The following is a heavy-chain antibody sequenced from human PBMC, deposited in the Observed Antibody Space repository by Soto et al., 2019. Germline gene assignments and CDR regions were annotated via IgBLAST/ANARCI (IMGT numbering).Heavy chain of an antibody. V-gene: IGHV4-31*03. D-gene: IGHD3-9*01. Sequence: SETLSLTCTVSGGSISSGGYYWSWIRQHPGKGLEWIGYIYYSGSTYYNPPLESRVTISVDTSKNQFSLKLSSVTAADTAVYYCAGTIDYDILTGFFDYWGQGTLVTVSS. CDR3: AGTIDYDILTGFFDY. CDR2: IYYSGST. J-gene: IGHJ4*02. CDR1: GGSISSGGYY.